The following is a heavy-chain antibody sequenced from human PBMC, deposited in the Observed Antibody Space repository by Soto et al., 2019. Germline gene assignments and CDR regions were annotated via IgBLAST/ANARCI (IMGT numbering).Heavy chain of an antibody. CDR1: GYTFVSYG. Sequence: SVKVSCKASGYTFVSYGISWVRQAPGQGPEWLGWITPNNGNTKYVQRLQGRVTMTTDTSTSTAYMELRSLRSDDTAVYYCAREIVGRTGGEWGQGTLVTVSS. J-gene: IGHJ4*02. D-gene: IGHD1-26*01. CDR2: ITPNNGNT. CDR3: AREIVGRTGGE. V-gene: IGHV1-18*01.